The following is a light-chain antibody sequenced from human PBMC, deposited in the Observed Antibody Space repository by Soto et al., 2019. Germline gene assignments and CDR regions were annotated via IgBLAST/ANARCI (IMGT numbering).Light chain of an antibody. CDR2: EVN. J-gene: IGLJ2*01. CDR3: SSYSSTNSRLV. Sequence: QSALTQPASVSGSPGQSITISCTGTSSDVGAYNYVSWYQHHPDKAPKLMIYEVNNRPSGVSHRFSGSKSGNTASLTISGLQAEDEAAYYCSSYSSTNSRLVFGGGTKLT. V-gene: IGLV2-14*01. CDR1: SSDVGAYNY.